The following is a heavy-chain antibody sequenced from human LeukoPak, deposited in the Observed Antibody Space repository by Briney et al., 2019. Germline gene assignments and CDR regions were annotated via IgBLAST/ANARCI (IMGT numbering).Heavy chain of an antibody. CDR3: ARVLSGYSSGWYSTAWFDP. V-gene: IGHV4-39*07. CDR1: GGSISSSSYY. Sequence: SETLSLTFTVSGGSISSSSYYWGWIRQPPGKGLEWIGSIYYSGSTYYNPSLKSRVTISVDTSKNQFSLKLSSVTAADTAVYYCARVLSGYSSGWYSTAWFDPWGQGTLVTVSS. D-gene: IGHD6-19*01. CDR2: IYYSGST. J-gene: IGHJ5*02.